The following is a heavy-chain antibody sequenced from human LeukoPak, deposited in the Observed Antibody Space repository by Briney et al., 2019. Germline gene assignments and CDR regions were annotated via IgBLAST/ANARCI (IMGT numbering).Heavy chain of an antibody. CDR1: GYTFTSYD. D-gene: IGHD5-12*01. Sequence: ASVKVSCKASGYTFTSYDINWVRQATGQGLGWMGWMNPNSGNTGYAQKFQGRVTMTRNTSISTAYMELSSLRSEDTAVYYCGIGYGPTVGGFDYWGQGTLVTVSS. J-gene: IGHJ4*02. CDR2: MNPNSGNT. CDR3: GIGYGPTVGGFDY. V-gene: IGHV1-8*01.